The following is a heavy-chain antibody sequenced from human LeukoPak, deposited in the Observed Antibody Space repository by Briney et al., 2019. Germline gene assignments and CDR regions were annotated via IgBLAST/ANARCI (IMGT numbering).Heavy chain of an antibody. Sequence: SETLSLTCAVYGGSFSGYYWSWIRQPPGKGLEWIGEINHSGSTNYNPSLKSRVTISVDTSKNQFSLKLSSATAADTAVYYCARARGDYYGSGSYDYWGQGTLVTVSS. CDR1: GGSFSGYY. CDR2: INHSGST. CDR3: ARARGDYYGSGSYDY. V-gene: IGHV4-34*01. D-gene: IGHD3-10*01. J-gene: IGHJ4*02.